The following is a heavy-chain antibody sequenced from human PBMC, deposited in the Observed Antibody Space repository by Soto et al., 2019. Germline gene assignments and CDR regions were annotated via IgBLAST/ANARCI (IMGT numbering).Heavy chain of an antibody. Sequence: EVQLVQSGAEVKKPGESLKISCQTSGYTFTNYWIGWVRQMPGKGLEWLGIINPADSDIRYNPSFEGKVSISVDKSISTAFLQWSSLQAADTATYYCARRGESSDWYIVDIPFASCGQGTLVTVSS. D-gene: IGHD6-19*01. CDR3: ARRGESSDWYIVDIPFAS. CDR2: INPADSDI. V-gene: IGHV5-51*01. CDR1: GYTFTNYW. J-gene: IGHJ5*02.